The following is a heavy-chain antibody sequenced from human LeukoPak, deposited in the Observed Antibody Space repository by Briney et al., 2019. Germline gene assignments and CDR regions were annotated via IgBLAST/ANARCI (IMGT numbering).Heavy chain of an antibody. Sequence: SETLSLTCDVPGVSINTCCYYWTWIRQPPGKGLEWIGYKYYSGSTRYHSYLRSRLTVSLDTSKNQFSLRLTSVTAADTAVYYCARGRSYGFDFDSWGPGTLVIVSS. J-gene: IGHJ4*02. V-gene: IGHV4-61*01. CDR3: ARGRSYGFDFDS. CDR1: GVSINTCCYY. D-gene: IGHD5-18*01. CDR2: KYYSGST.